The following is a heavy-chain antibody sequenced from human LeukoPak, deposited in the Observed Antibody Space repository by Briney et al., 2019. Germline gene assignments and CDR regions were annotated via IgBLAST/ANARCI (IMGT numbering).Heavy chain of an antibody. CDR2: ISGSGGST. CDR1: GFTFSTYS. CDR3: ANIIGSSRKYGMDV. D-gene: IGHD1-20*01. V-gene: IGHV3-23*01. Sequence: GGSLRLSCAASGFTFSTYSVSWVRQAPGKGLEWVSAISGSGGSTYYADSVKGRFTISRDNSKNTLDLQMNSLRAEDTAIYYCANIIGSSRKYGMDVWGQGTTVTVSS. J-gene: IGHJ6*02.